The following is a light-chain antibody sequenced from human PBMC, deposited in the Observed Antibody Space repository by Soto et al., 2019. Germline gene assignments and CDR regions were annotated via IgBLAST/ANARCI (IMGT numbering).Light chain of an antibody. CDR1: SGSIANNY. CDR2: ENN. Sequence: NFMLTQPHSVSESPGKTLSISCTRSSGSIANNYVQWYQQRPGSAPTTVIYENNQRLPGVPDRFSGATDGSSNSASLTISGLQTEDEADYYCQSYDSGFVVFGGGTKVTVL. J-gene: IGLJ2*01. V-gene: IGLV6-57*04. CDR3: QSYDSGFVV.